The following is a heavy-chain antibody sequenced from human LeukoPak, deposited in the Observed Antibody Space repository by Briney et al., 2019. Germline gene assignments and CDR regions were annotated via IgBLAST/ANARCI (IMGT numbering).Heavy chain of an antibody. CDR1: GFTFSSYA. V-gene: IGHV3-23*01. D-gene: IGHD6-19*01. CDR2: ISGSGGST. CDR3: AKGGIAVADLKYYFDY. Sequence: GGSLRLSCAASGFTFSSYAMSWVRQAPGKGLEWVSAISGSGGSTYYADSVKGRFTISRDNSKNTLYLQMNSLRAEDTAVYYCAKGGIAVADLKYYFDYWGQGTLVTVSS. J-gene: IGHJ4*02.